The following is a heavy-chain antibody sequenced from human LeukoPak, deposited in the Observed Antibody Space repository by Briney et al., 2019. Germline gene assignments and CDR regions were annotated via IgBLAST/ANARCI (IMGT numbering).Heavy chain of an antibody. V-gene: IGHV1-3*01. Sequence: GASVKVSCKASGYTFTTYPMHWVRQAPGQRLEWMGWINAGNGNTKYSPKFQGRVTITRDTSASTAYMEPSSLRSEDTAIYYCARDGIYGDCDVWGQGTMVTVSS. CDR3: ARDGIYGDCDV. CDR1: GYTFTTYP. D-gene: IGHD4-17*01. CDR2: INAGNGNT. J-gene: IGHJ3*01.